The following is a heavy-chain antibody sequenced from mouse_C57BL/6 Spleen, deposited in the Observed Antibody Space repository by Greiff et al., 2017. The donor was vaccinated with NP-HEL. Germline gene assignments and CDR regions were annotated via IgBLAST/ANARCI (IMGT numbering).Heavy chain of an antibody. CDR1: GFTFSSYA. CDR3: TRVDSSGPFDY. CDR2: ISSGGDYI. J-gene: IGHJ2*01. D-gene: IGHD3-2*02. Sequence: EVKLVESGEGLVKPGGSLKLSCAASGFTFSSYAMSWVRQTPEKRLEWVAYISSGGDYIYYADTVKGRFTISRDNARNTLYLQMSSLKSEDTAMYYCTRVDSSGPFDYWGQGTTLTVSS. V-gene: IGHV5-9-1*02.